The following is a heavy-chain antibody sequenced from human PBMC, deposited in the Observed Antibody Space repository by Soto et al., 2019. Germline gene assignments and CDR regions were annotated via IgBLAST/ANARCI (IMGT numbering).Heavy chain of an antibody. Sequence: ASVKVSCKAAGYSCTSYCISGVLQQLGQGLEWMGWISAYNGNTNYAQKLQGRVTMTTDTSTSTAYMELRSLRSDDTAVYYCARLGYYGDYSQIYYYYGMDVWGQGTTVTVSS. CDR3: ARLGYYGDYSQIYYYYGMDV. V-gene: IGHV1-18*04. D-gene: IGHD4-17*01. CDR1: GYSCTSYC. J-gene: IGHJ6*02. CDR2: ISAYNGNT.